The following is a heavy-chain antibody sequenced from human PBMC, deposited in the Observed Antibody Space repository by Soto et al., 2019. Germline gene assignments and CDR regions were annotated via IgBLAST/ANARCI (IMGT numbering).Heavy chain of an antibody. CDR2: IYYSGST. Sequence: PSETLSLTCTVSGGSISSSSYYWGWIRQPPGKGLEWIGSIYYSGSTYYNPSLKSRVTISVDTSKNQFSLKLSSVTAADTAVYYCARRDDSSGYLFDYWGQGTLVTVSS. J-gene: IGHJ4*02. CDR1: GGSISSSSYY. CDR3: ARRDDSSGYLFDY. D-gene: IGHD3-22*01. V-gene: IGHV4-39*01.